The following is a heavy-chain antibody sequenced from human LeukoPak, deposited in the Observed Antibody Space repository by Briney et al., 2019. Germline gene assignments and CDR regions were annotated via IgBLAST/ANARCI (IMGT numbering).Heavy chain of an antibody. D-gene: IGHD2-15*01. CDR3: ARGLFCSGGSCYPYYRAV. CDR1: GYTFTGYY. V-gene: IGHV1-2*02. CDR2: INPNSGGT. J-gene: IGHJ6*03. Sequence: GASVKVSCKASGYTFTGYYMHWVRQAPGQGLEWMGWINPNSGGTNYAQKFQGRVTMTRDTSISTAYMELSRLRSDDTAVYYCARGLFCSGGSCYPYYRAVWGKGTTATTS.